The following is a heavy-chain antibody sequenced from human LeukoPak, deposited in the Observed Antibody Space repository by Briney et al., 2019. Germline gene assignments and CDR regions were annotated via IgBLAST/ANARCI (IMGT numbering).Heavy chain of an antibody. D-gene: IGHD2-2*01. CDR2: ISSSGSTI. Sequence: GGSLRLSCAASGFTFSDYYMSWIRQAPGKGLEWVSYISSSGSTIYYADSVKGRFTISRDNAKNSLYLQMNSLRAEDTAVYYCARDGIVVVPAAMSRGWFDPWGQGTLVTVSS. V-gene: IGHV3-11*01. CDR3: ARDGIVVVPAAMSRGWFDP. J-gene: IGHJ5*02. CDR1: GFTFSDYY.